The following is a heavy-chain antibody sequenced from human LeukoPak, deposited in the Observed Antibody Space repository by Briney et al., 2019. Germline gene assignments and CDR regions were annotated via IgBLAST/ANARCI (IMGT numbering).Heavy chain of an antibody. CDR3: ARDSPYYDVLTGYYSVDV. CDR2: INHSGST. J-gene: IGHJ6*04. D-gene: IGHD3-9*01. Sequence: SETLSLTCAVYGGSFSGYYWSWIRQPPGKGLEWIGEINHSGSTNYNPSLKSRVTISVDTSKNQFSLKLSSVTAADTAVYYCARDSPYYDVLTGYYSVDVWGKGTTVTVSS. V-gene: IGHV4-34*01. CDR1: GGSFSGYY.